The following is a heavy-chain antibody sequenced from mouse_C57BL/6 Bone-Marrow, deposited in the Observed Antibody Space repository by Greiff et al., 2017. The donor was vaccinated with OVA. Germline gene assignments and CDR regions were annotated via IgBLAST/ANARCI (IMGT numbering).Heavy chain of an antibody. CDR3: ARYGSFAY. V-gene: IGHV1-69*01. CDR1: GYTFTSYW. Sequence: QVQLQQPGAELVMPGASVKLSCKASGYTFTSYWMHWVKQRPGQGLEWIGEIDPSDSYTNYNQKFKGKSTLTVDKSSSTAYMQLSSLTSEDSAVYYCARYGSFAYWGQGTLVTVS. D-gene: IGHD1-1*01. CDR2: IDPSDSYT. J-gene: IGHJ3*01.